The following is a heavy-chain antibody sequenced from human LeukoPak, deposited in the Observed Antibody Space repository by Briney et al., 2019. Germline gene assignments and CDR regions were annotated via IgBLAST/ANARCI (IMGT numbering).Heavy chain of an antibody. CDR3: ATEGTTRYGEIWFDP. Sequence: SETLSLTCTVSGGSISSYYWSWIRQPAGKGLERIGRIYTSGSTNYNPSLKSRVTMSVDTSKNQFSLKLSSVTAADTAVYYCATEGTTRYGEIWFDPWGQGTLVTVSS. CDR1: GGSISSYY. CDR2: IYTSGST. V-gene: IGHV4-4*07. D-gene: IGHD4-17*01. J-gene: IGHJ5*02.